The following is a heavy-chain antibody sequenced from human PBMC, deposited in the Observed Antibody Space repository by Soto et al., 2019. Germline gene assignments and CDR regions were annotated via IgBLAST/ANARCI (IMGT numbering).Heavy chain of an antibody. V-gene: IGHV4-4*07. J-gene: IGHJ4*02. Sequence: PSETLSLTSRVSGAYISDFSWCWIRQPAGKGLEWIGRITINGNTQKNPSFKSRVTMSIDTSRNHFSLNLQSATAADTAVYYCASLNYYDSSGFYYWGRGTLVTVSS. D-gene: IGHD3-22*01. CDR1: GAYISDFS. CDR3: ASLNYYDSSGFYY. CDR2: ITINGNT.